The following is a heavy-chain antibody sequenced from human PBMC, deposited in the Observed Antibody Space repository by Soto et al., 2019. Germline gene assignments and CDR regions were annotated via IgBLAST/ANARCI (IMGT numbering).Heavy chain of an antibody. CDR1: GGSISSSNW. D-gene: IGHD3-3*01. CDR3: ARRRFLEGGFDP. J-gene: IGHJ5*02. CDR2: IYHSGST. V-gene: IGHV4-4*02. Sequence: KASETLSLTCAVSGGSISSSNWWSWVRQPPGKGLEWIGEIYHSGSTNYNPSLKSRVTISVDKSKNQFSLKLSSVTAADTAVYYCARRRFLEGGFDPWGQGTLVTVSS.